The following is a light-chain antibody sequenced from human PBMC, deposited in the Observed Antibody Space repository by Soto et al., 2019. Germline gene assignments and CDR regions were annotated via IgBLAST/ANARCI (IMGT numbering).Light chain of an antibody. V-gene: IGKV3-20*01. J-gene: IGKJ5*01. CDR2: DAS. CDR1: QSINTY. CDR3: QQYGSSEIT. Sequence: ENVLTHSPATLSLSRWEVATLSCRASQSINTYLAWYQQKPGQAPRLLIYDASKRATGIPARFSGSGSGTNFTLTISSLEPEDFAVYYCQQYGSSEITFGQGTRLEIK.